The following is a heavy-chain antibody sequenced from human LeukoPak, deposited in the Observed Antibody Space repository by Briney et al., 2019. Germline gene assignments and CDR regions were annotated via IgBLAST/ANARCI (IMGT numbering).Heavy chain of an antibody. CDR3: ARDFQFRAP. CDR1: GFTFSDYY. Sequence: PGGSLRLSCAALGFTFSDYYMSWIRQAPGKGLEWVSYISKSGSDSDFADSVKGRFTISRDNAKNSLYLQMSSLRAEDTALYYCARDFQFRAPWGQGTLVTVSS. CDR2: ISKSGSDS. V-gene: IGHV3-11*06. D-gene: IGHD2-21*01. J-gene: IGHJ5*02.